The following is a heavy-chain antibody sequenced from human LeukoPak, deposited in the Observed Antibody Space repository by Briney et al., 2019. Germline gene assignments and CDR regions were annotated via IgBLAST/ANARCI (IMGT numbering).Heavy chain of an antibody. V-gene: IGHV3-30*04. Sequence: PGGSLRLSCAASGFTFSSYAMHWVRQAPGKGLEWVAVISYDGSNKYYADSVKGRFTISRDNSKNTLYLQVNSLRAEDTALYYCAKDCGFSAYSTGWSPNCYGMDVWGQGTTVTVSS. CDR1: GFTFSSYA. D-gene: IGHD6-19*01. J-gene: IGHJ6*02. CDR2: ISYDGSNK. CDR3: AKDCGFSAYSTGWSPNCYGMDV.